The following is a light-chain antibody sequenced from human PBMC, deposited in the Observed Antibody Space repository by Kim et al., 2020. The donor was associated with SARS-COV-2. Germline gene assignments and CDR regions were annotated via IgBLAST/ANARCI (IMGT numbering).Light chain of an antibody. V-gene: IGKV1-5*01. CDR3: QQYSSYPLP. J-gene: IGKJ1*01. Sequence: DIRMTQSPSTLSASTGDRVTITCRASQRISSCLAWYQQKPGEAPKLLIYAASTLESGVPSRFSGSGSGTDFTLTISSLQPEDFATYYCQQYSSYPLPFGQGTKVDIK. CDR2: AAS. CDR1: QRISSC.